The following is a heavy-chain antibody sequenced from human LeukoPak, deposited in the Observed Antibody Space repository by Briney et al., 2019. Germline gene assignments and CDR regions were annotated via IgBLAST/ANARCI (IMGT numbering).Heavy chain of an antibody. V-gene: IGHV1-2*02. Sequence: GASVKVSCKASGYTFTAYYMNWLRQAPGQGLEWMGWINPYSGGTNYAQKFQGRVTMTRDTSISTASMEMSRLRSDDTAVYYCATSRTRGYSYGYPFDYWGQGTLVTVSS. CDR1: GYTFTAYY. CDR2: INPYSGGT. D-gene: IGHD5-18*01. J-gene: IGHJ4*02. CDR3: ATSRTRGYSYGYPFDY.